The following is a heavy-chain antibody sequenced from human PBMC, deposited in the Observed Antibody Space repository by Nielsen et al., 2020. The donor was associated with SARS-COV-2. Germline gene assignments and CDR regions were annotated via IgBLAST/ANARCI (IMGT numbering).Heavy chain of an antibody. CDR1: GFSFMTYN. V-gene: IGHV3-30*04. CDR2: ILHYGGNV. D-gene: IGHD1-26*01. J-gene: IGHJ4*02. CDR3: AKDSSVGATPDY. Sequence: GESLKISCTASGFSFMTYNMHWVRQAPGKGLEWVAAILHYGGNVYHADSVKGRFTISRDNSRNTLYLQMNSLRAEDTAVYYCAKDSSVGATPDYWGQGTLVTVSS.